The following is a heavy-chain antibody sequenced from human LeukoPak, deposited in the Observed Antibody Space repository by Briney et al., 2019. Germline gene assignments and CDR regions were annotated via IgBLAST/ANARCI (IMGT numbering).Heavy chain of an antibody. CDR2: IYSGGST. CDR3: ARVAISGSYRNGDY. V-gene: IGHV3-66*02. CDR1: GFTVSSNY. J-gene: IGHJ4*02. D-gene: IGHD1-26*01. Sequence: RGSLRLSCAASGFTVSSNYMSWVRQAPGKGLEWVSVIYSGGSTYYADSVKGRFTISRDNSKNTLYLQMNSLRAEDTAVYYRARVAISGSYRNGDYWGQGTLVTVSS.